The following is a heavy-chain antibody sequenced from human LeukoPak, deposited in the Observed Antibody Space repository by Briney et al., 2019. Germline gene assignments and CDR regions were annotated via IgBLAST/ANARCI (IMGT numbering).Heavy chain of an antibody. J-gene: IGHJ4*02. Sequence: SETLSLTCTVSGGSISSSSYYWGWIRQPPGKGLEWIGSIYYSGSTNYNPSLKSRVTISVDTSKNQFSLKLSSVTAADTAVYYCARGVYYYDSSGYYLDYWGQGTLVTVSS. CDR2: IYYSGST. V-gene: IGHV4-39*07. D-gene: IGHD3-22*01. CDR1: GGSISSSSYY. CDR3: ARGVYYYDSSGYYLDY.